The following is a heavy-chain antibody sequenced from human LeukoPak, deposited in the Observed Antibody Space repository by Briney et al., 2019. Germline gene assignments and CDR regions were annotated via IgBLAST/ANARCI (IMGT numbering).Heavy chain of an antibody. CDR1: RFTFSSYA. CDR3: ARPRSYYYYYYMDV. CDR2: ISYDGSNK. Sequence: GGSLRLSCAASRFTFSSYAMHWVRQAPGKGLEWVAVISYDGSNKYYADSVKGRFTISRDNSKNTLYLQMNSLRAEDTAVYYCARPRSYYYYYYMDVWGKGTTVTVSS. J-gene: IGHJ6*03. D-gene: IGHD5-24*01. V-gene: IGHV3-30*04.